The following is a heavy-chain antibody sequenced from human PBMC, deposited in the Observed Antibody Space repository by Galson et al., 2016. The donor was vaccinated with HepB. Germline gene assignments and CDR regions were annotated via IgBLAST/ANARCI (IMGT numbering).Heavy chain of an antibody. V-gene: IGHV3-30*03. Sequence: SLRLSCAASGFTFNNYGMHWVRQAPGKGLDWVAVISHDGTTTYSADSVKGRFTISRDNSKHTLYLQMTSLRPEDTAIYYCVRVAAGGNFFDYWGQGTLVTVSS. J-gene: IGHJ4*02. D-gene: IGHD3-16*01. CDR3: VRVAAGGNFFDY. CDR1: GFTFNNYG. CDR2: ISHDGTTT.